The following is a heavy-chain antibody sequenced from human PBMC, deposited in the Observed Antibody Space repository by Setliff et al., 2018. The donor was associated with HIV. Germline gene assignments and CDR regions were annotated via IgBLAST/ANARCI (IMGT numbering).Heavy chain of an antibody. J-gene: IGHJ6*02. V-gene: IGHV1-18*04. Sequence: ASVKVSCKASGYEFTKYFIHWVRQAPGQGLEWMGWISTYSDETSSSQNLQGRLTMTTDTSTGTAYMELRSLRSDDTAVYYCARGAYDSTDTYYYYGMDVWGQGTSVTVSS. D-gene: IGHD3-22*01. CDR2: ISTYSDET. CDR1: GYEFTKYF. CDR3: ARGAYDSTDTYYYYGMDV.